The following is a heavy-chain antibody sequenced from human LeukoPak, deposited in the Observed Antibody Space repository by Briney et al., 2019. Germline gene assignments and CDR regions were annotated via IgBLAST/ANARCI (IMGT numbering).Heavy chain of an antibody. CDR1: GFTFSSYG. V-gene: IGHV3-30*18. CDR3: AKGDPYYYDSSGYYDY. J-gene: IGHJ4*02. Sequence: GGSLRLSCAASGFTFSSYGMHWVRQAPGKGLEWAAVISYDGSNKYYADSVKGRFTISRDNSKNTLYLQMNSLRAEDTAVYYCAKGDPYYYDSSGYYDYWGQGTLVTVSS. D-gene: IGHD3-22*01. CDR2: ISYDGSNK.